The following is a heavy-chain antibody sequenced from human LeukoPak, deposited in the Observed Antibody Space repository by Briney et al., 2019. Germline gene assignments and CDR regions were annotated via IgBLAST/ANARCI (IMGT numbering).Heavy chain of an antibody. J-gene: IGHJ4*02. CDR2: IYYSGST. D-gene: IGHD1-26*01. V-gene: IGHV4-30-4*01. Sequence: PSETLSLTCTVSGGSIRSGDYYWSWIRHPPGKGLEWIGCIYYSGSTYYNPTLKSRITIAVDTSKNQFSLNLTSVTAADPAVYYCAREVVGATRYDYWGQGTLVTVSS. CDR1: GGSIRSGDYY. CDR3: AREVVGATRYDY.